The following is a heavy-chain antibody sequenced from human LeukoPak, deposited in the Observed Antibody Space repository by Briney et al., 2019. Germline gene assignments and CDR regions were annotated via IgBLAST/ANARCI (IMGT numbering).Heavy chain of an antibody. V-gene: IGHV4-59*08. J-gene: IGHJ4*02. Sequence: SETLSLTCSVSGASISPYYWVWIRQPPGKGLEWIGCIFYSGTTNYNPSLQSRVSISIDTSKKQFSLKLTSVTAADTAVYYCARHQLRGFLDDNWGQGTLVTVSS. CDR2: IFYSGTT. D-gene: IGHD2/OR15-2a*01. CDR3: ARHQLRGFLDDN. CDR1: GASISPYY.